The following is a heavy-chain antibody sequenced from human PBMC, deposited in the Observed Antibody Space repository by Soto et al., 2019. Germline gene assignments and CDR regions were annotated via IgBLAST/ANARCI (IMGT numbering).Heavy chain of an antibody. Sequence: QVQLVQSGAEVKKPGSSVKVSCKASGGTFSSYAISWVRQAPGQGLEWMGGIIPIFGTANYAQKVQGRVTLTAVESTSTGYMELSSLRSDDTAVYYCARHVPAAGYYYGMDVWCQGTTVTVSS. CDR2: IIPIFGTA. J-gene: IGHJ6*02. CDR1: GGTFSSYA. V-gene: IGHV1-69*12. CDR3: ARHVPAAGYYYGMDV. D-gene: IGHD2-2*01.